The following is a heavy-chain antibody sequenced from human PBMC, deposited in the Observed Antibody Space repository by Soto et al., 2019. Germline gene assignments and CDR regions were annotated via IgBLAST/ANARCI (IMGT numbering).Heavy chain of an antibody. J-gene: IGHJ4*02. Sequence: SETLSLTCAVFGGSISNSNWWTWVRQPPGKGLDWIGEIFHSGSTNYNSSLMGRVTISVDRANNQFSLKLSSVTAADTAVYYCAHRPIVGAAIWGQGTLVTVSS. D-gene: IGHD1-26*01. V-gene: IGHV4-4*02. CDR1: GGSISNSNW. CDR2: IFHSGST. CDR3: AHRPIVGAAI.